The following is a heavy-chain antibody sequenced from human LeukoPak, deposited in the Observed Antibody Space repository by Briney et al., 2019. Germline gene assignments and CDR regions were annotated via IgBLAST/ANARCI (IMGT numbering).Heavy chain of an antibody. CDR1: GGSISSYY. CDR3: ARDSSGYYYKNWYFDL. V-gene: IGHV4-59*01. CDR2: IYYSGST. D-gene: IGHD3-22*01. Sequence: KTSETLSLTCTVSGGSISSYYWSWIRQPPGKGLEWIGYIYYSGSTNYNASLKSRVTISVDTSKNQFSLKLSSVTAADTAVYYCARDSSGYYYKNWYFDLWGRGTLVTVSS. J-gene: IGHJ2*01.